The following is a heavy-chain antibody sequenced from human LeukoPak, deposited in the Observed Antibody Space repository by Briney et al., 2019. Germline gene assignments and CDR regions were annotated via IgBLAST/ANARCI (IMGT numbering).Heavy chain of an antibody. CDR2: ISSSGSTI. Sequence: GGSLRLPCAASGFTFASYAMSWVRQAPGKGLEWVSYISSSGSTIYYADSVKGRFTISRDNAKNSLYLQMNSLRAEDTAVYYCARDLKGYYGSGSYYSRPDWYFDLWGRGTLVTVSS. D-gene: IGHD3-10*01. V-gene: IGHV3-48*03. CDR3: ARDLKGYYGSGSYYSRPDWYFDL. CDR1: GFTFASYA. J-gene: IGHJ2*01.